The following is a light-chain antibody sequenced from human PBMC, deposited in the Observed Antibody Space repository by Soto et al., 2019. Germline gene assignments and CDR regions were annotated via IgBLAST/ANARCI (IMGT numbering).Light chain of an antibody. Sequence: EVVMTQSPVTMSVSPGEGATLSCRASQSVISYLAWYQQKPGQAPRLLSYGASTRATDVPARFSGSGSGTEFTLTISSLQPEDFGVYYCQQYNNWPWLTFGGGTKVEI. J-gene: IGKJ4*01. CDR3: QQYNNWPWLT. V-gene: IGKV3-15*01. CDR2: GAS. CDR1: QSVISY.